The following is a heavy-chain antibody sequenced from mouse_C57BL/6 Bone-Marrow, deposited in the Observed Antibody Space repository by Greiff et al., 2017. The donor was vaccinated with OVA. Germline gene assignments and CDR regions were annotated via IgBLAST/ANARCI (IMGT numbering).Heavy chain of an antibody. CDR2: INSDGGST. J-gene: IGHJ1*03. V-gene: IGHV5-2*01. D-gene: IGHD1-1*01. CDR1: EYEFPSHD. CDR3: ARHGYYGSSYDWYFDV. Sequence: EVKLMESGGGLVQPGESLKLSCESNEYEFPSHDMSWVRKTPEKRLELVAAINSDGGSTYYPDTMERRIIISRDNTKKALYLQMSSLRSEDTALYYCARHGYYGSSYDWYFDVWGTGTTVTVSS.